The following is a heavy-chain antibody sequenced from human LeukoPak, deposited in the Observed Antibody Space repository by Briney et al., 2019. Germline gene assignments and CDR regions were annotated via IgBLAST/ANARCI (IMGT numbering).Heavy chain of an antibody. J-gene: IGHJ4*02. D-gene: IGHD3-10*01. CDR1: GFTFSSYW. CDR2: IASDGSST. Sequence: GGSLRLSCAASGFTFSSYWMNWVRQAPGKGLVWVSRIASDGSSTTYADSVKGRFTISRDNSKNTLYLQMNSLRAEDTAVYYCARVENYGFDYWGQGTLVTVSS. CDR3: ARVENYGFDY. V-gene: IGHV3-74*01.